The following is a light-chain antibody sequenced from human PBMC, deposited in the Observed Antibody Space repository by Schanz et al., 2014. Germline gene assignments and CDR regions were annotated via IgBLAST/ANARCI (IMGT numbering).Light chain of an antibody. CDR2: DVS. CDR1: SSDVGGYNY. Sequence: QSALTQPASVSGSPGQSITISCTGTSSDVGGYNYVSWYQQYPGKAPKLMIYDVSNRPSGVSNRFSGSKSGNTASLTISGLQAEDEADYYCCSYAGTSTLYVFGPGTKLTVL. V-gene: IGLV2-14*03. CDR3: CSYAGTSTLYV. J-gene: IGLJ1*01.